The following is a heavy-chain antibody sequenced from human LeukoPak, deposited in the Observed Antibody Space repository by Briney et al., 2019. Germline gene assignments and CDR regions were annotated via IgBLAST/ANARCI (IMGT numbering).Heavy chain of an antibody. J-gene: IGHJ5*02. D-gene: IGHD3-10*01. CDR3: ARVGSAPSANWFDP. CDR2: IYYSGST. Sequence: SETLSLTCTVSGGSISSYYWSWIRQPPGKGLEWIGYIYYSGSTNYNPSLKSRVTISVDTSKNQFSLKLSSVTAADTAVYYCARVGSAPSANWFDPWGQGTLVTVSS. CDR1: GGSISSYY. V-gene: IGHV4-59*01.